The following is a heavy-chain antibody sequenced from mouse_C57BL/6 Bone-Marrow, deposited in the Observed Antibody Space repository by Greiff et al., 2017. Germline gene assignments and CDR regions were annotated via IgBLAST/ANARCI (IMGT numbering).Heavy chain of an antibody. CDR1: GYTFTSYW. J-gene: IGHJ3*01. CDR3: ARSDYDGVFFAY. D-gene: IGHD2-4*01. V-gene: IGHV1-52*01. CDR2: IDPSDSET. Sequence: VQLQQPGAELVRPVSSVKLSCKASGYTFTSYWMHWVKQRPIQGLEWIGNIDPSDSETHYNQKFKDKATLTVDKSSSTAYMQLSSLTSEDSAVYYCARSDYDGVFFAYWGQGTLVTVSA.